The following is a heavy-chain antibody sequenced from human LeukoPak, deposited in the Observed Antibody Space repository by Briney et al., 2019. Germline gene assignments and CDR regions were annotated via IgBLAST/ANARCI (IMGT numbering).Heavy chain of an antibody. CDR1: GGSFSGYY. V-gene: IGHV4-34*01. Sequence: PSETLSLTCAVYGGSFSGYYWSWIRQPPGKGLGWIGEINHSGSTNYNPSLKSRVTISVDTSKNQFSLKLSSVTAADTAVYYCARVQRKLRYFDWFPPYGMDVWGQGTTVTVSS. CDR3: ARVQRKLRYFDWFPPYGMDV. CDR2: INHSGST. J-gene: IGHJ6*02. D-gene: IGHD3-9*01.